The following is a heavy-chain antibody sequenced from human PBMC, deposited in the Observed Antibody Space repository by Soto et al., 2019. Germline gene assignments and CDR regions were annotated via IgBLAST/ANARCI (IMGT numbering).Heavy chain of an antibody. CDR2: IIPIFGTA. J-gene: IGHJ2*01. CDR3: ARVQGGSYDWYCDL. D-gene: IGHD1-26*01. V-gene: IGHV1-69*12. CDR1: GGTFSSYA. Sequence: QVQLVQSGAEVKKPGSSVKVSCKASGGTFSSYAISWVRQAPGQGLEWMGGIIPIFGTANYAQKFQGRVTITADESTSTDYLEPSSLRSVDAAVSYGARVQGGSYDWYCDLWGRGTLVTVSS.